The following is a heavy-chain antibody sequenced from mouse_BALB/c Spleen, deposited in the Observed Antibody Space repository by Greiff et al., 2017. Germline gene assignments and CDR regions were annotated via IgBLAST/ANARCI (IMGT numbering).Heavy chain of an antibody. CDR3: ARDPPLTSFAY. Sequence: VQGVESGPGLVAPSQSLSITCTVSGFSLTSYGVHWVRQTPGKGLEWLGVIWAGGSTNYNSALMSRLSISKDNSKSQVFLKMNSLQTDDTAMYYCARDPPLTSFAYWGQGTLVTVSA. CDR2: IWAGGST. V-gene: IGHV2-9*02. CDR1: GFSLTSYG. J-gene: IGHJ3*01.